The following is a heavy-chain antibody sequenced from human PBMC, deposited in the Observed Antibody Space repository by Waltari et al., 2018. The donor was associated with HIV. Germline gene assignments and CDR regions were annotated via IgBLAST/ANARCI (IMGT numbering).Heavy chain of an antibody. CDR1: GSYLRRSHW. CDR2: MYHSGST. J-gene: IGHJ5*02. D-gene: IGHD4-17*01. Sequence: VLLLESGPGLVQPSETLSLTCAFYGSYLRRSHWWSWVRQAPGKGMAWIGEMYHSGSTNYNPSLKSRVTISIDKSKNQFSLRLTSVTAADTAVYYCVRVMTGDYRSSWFDPWGQGTLVTVSS. CDR3: VRVMTGDYRSSWFDP. V-gene: IGHV4-4*02.